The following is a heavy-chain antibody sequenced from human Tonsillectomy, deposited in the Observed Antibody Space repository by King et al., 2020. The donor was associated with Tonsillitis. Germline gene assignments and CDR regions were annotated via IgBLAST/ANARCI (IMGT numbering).Heavy chain of an antibody. V-gene: IGHV3-21*01. CDR3: ATGRVRAFDV. Sequence: VQLVESGGGLVKPGGSLRLSCAASGFTFSSYSMNWVRQAPGKGLEWVSSISSSSSYIYYADSVKGRFTISRDNAKNSLYLQMNSLRAEDTAVYYCATGRVRAFDVWGQGTMVTVSA. CDR2: ISSSSSYI. D-gene: IGHD3-10*01. J-gene: IGHJ3*01. CDR1: GFTFSSYS.